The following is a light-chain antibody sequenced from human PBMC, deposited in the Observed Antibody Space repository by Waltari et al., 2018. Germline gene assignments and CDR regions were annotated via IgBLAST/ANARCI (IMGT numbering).Light chain of an antibody. CDR2: DVS. CDR3: SSYTRSSTVV. J-gene: IGLJ2*01. Sequence: QSALTQPASVPGSPGQSITIPCTGTSSDVRAYNYVSWYQHHPGKAPKLMIHDVSNRPSGISNRFSGSKSGNTAFLTISGLQAEDEADYYCSSYTRSSTVVFGGGTKVTVL. V-gene: IGLV2-14*03. CDR1: SSDVRAYNY.